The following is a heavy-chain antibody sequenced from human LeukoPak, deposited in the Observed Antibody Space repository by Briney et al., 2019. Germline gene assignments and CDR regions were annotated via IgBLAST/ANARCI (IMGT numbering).Heavy chain of an antibody. J-gene: IGHJ4*02. CDR3: ARDSRGYSYGFFDY. D-gene: IGHD5-18*01. V-gene: IGHV3-48*03. CDR2: ISSSGSPI. CDR1: GFTFSIYE. Sequence: GGSLRLSCAASGFTFSIYEMNWVRQAPGKGLEWVSYISSSGSPIFYADSVKGRFSITRDNVKNSLYLEMNSLRDEDSAVYYCARDSRGYSYGFFDYWGLGTLVTVSS.